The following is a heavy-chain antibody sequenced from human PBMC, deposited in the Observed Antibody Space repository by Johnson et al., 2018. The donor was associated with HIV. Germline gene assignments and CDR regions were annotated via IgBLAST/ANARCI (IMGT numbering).Heavy chain of an antibody. CDR2: ISYDGSNT. CDR1: GFTFSSYA. CDR3: ARETNMPGAAGDAFDI. V-gene: IGHV3-30*04. D-gene: IGHD6-25*01. Sequence: VQVVESGGGVVQPGRSLRLSCAASGFTFSSYAMHWVRQAPGKGLEWVAVISYDGSNTYYADSVKGRFTISRDNSKHSVYLQMNSLRAEDTAIYYCARETNMPGAAGDAFDIWGQGTMVTVSS. J-gene: IGHJ3*02.